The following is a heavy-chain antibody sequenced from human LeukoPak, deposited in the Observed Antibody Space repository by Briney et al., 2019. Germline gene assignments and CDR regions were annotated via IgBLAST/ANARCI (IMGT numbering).Heavy chain of an antibody. Sequence: SETLSLTCAVYGGSFSGYYWSWIRQPPGKGLEWIGEIKHSGSTNYNPSLKSRVTISVDTSKNQFSLKLSPVTAADTAVYYCARVTWIQLWLLLDYWGQGTLVTVSS. J-gene: IGHJ4*02. CDR2: IKHSGST. CDR1: GGSFSGYY. D-gene: IGHD5-18*01. CDR3: ARVTWIQLWLLLDY. V-gene: IGHV4-34*01.